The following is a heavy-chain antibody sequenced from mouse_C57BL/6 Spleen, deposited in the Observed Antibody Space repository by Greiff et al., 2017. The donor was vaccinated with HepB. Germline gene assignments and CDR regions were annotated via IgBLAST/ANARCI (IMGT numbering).Heavy chain of an antibody. Sequence: VQLQQSGAELAKPGASVKLSCKASGFTFTSYWMHWVKQMPGQGLEWIGYINPSSGYTKYNQKFKDKATLTADKSSSTAYMQLSSLTYEDSAVYYCARPITTVVATDYWGQGTTLTVSS. CDR1: GFTFTSYW. CDR3: ARPITTVVATDY. J-gene: IGHJ2*01. V-gene: IGHV1-7*01. D-gene: IGHD1-1*01. CDR2: INPSSGYT.